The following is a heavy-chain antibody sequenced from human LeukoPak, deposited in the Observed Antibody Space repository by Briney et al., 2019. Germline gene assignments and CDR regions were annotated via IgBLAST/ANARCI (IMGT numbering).Heavy chain of an antibody. CDR2: ISSSGRTI. Sequence: PGGSLRLSCAASGFTLSSFEMNWVRQAPGKGLEWVSYISSSGRTIYYADSVKGRFTISRDNAKNSVYLHMTGLSAADTAVYYCATWDDLPLDHWGQGTLVTVSS. CDR1: GFTLSSFE. D-gene: IGHD1-1*01. CDR3: ATWDDLPLDH. J-gene: IGHJ4*02. V-gene: IGHV3-48*03.